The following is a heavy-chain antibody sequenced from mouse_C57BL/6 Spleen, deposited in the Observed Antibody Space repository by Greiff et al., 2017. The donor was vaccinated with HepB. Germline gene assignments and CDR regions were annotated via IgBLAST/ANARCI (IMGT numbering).Heavy chain of an antibody. V-gene: IGHV1-55*01. CDR2: IYPGSGST. CDR1: GYTFTSYW. D-gene: IGHD1-1*01. J-gene: IGHJ1*03. CDR3: ARGSSYEGYFDV. Sequence: VQLQQPGAELVKPGASVKMSCKASGYTFTSYWITWVKQRPGQGLEWIGDIYPGSGSTNYNEKFKSKATLTVDTSSSTAYMQRSSLTSEDSAVYYCARGSSYEGYFDVWGTGTTVTVSS.